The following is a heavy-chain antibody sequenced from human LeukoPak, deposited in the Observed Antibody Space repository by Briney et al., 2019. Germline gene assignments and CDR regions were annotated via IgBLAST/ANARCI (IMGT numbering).Heavy chain of an antibody. CDR1: GLTFSGSS. CDR2: IRSKASRYAT. D-gene: IGHD3/OR15-3a*01. V-gene: IGHV3-73*01. CDR3: TMDAY. J-gene: IGHJ4*02. Sequence: PGGSLRLSCAASGLTFSGSSMHWVRQASGKGLEWVGRIRSKASRYATTYDASVKGRFTLSRDDSKNTAYLQMNSLKTEDTAVYYCTMDAYWGQGALVTVSS.